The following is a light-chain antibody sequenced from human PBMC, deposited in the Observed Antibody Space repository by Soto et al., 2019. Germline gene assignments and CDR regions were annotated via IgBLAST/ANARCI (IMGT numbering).Light chain of an antibody. V-gene: IGKV3-15*01. CDR3: HQYNNWLRT. CDR1: QSVSSS. CDR2: GAS. J-gene: IGKJ1*01. Sequence: ERLMTQSPATLSGSPGERSTLSCRARQSVSSSLAWYQQKPGQAPRLLIYGASTRATGIPARFSGSGSGTKFTLTISRLQSEDFTVYYCHQYNNWLRTFGQGPKVEIK.